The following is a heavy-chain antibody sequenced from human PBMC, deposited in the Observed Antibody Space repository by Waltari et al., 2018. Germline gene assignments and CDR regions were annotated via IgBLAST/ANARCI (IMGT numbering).Heavy chain of an antibody. J-gene: IGHJ4*02. CDR1: GFTVSSTY. Sequence: EVQLVESGGGLIQPGGSVRLSCAASGFTVSSTYMSWVRQAPGKGLEWVSVIYSGGNTYYADSVKGRFTISRDNSKNTLYLQMNSLRADDTAVYYCARDPGGRYYFDYWGQGSLVTVSS. V-gene: IGHV3-53*01. D-gene: IGHD1-26*01. CDR2: IYSGGNT. CDR3: ARDPGGRYYFDY.